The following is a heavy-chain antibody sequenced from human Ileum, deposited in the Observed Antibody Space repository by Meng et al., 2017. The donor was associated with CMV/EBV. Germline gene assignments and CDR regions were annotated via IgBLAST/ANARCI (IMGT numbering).Heavy chain of an antibody. CDR1: GFTLGRNA. CDR2: IDVSGGNT. D-gene: IGHD2/OR15-2a*01. CDR3: AKEIVIPSVTGWFDP. V-gene: IGHV3-23*01. Sequence: SGFTLGRNAMIWGRQAPGKGLEWVSAIDVSGGNTYYADSVKGRFTISKDNSKNTLYLQMNILRAEDTAVYYCAKEIVIPSVTGWFDPWGQGTLVTVSS. J-gene: IGHJ5*02.